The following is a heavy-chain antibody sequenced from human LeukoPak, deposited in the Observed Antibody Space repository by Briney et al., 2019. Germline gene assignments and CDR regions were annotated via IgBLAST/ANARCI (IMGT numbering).Heavy chain of an antibody. J-gene: IGHJ5*02. CDR3: ARGWMVAVAGTIDP. CDR1: GYTFSANF. CDR2: INPNNGDT. Sequence: ASVKVSCKASGYTFSANFMHWVRQAPGQGLEWMGRINPNNGDTNYAQKFQGRVTMTRDTSISTAYMELSRLRSDDTAVYYCARGWMVAVAGTIDPWGQGTLVTVSS. D-gene: IGHD6-19*01. V-gene: IGHV1-2*06.